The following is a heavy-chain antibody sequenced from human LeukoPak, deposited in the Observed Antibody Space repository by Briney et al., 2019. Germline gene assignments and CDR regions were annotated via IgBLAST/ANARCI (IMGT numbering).Heavy chain of an antibody. V-gene: IGHV1-69*13. CDR2: IIPIFGTA. Sequence: SVKVSCKASGGTFSSYAISWVRQAPGQGLEWMGGIIPIFGTANYAQKFQGSVTITADESTSTAYMELSSLRSEDTAVYYCAREPTDSSGYYYPFDYWGQGTLVTVSS. CDR1: GGTFSSYA. CDR3: AREPTDSSGYYYPFDY. D-gene: IGHD3-22*01. J-gene: IGHJ4*02.